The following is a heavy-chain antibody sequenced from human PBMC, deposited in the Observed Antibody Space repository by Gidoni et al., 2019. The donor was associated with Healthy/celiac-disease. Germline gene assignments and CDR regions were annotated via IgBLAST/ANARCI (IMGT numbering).Heavy chain of an antibody. CDR2: ISYDGSNK. D-gene: IGHD3-16*01. CDR3: AREDYEDGMDV. Sequence: QVQLVESGGGVVQPGRSLRLSCAASGFTFSSYAMHWVRQAPGKGLEWVAVISYDGSNKYYAYSVKGRFTISRDNSKNTLYLQMNSLRAEDTAVYYCAREDYEDGMDVWGQGTTVTVSS. CDR1: GFTFSSYA. V-gene: IGHV3-30-3*01. J-gene: IGHJ6*02.